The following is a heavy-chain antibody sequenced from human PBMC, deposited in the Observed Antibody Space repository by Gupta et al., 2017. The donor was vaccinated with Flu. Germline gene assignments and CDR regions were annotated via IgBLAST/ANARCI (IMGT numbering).Heavy chain of an antibody. CDR2: IYYSGST. V-gene: IGHV4-31*02. D-gene: IGHD2-2*01. CDR3: ARGFAVPAAMFDY. Sequence: IRQHPGKGLEWIGYIYYSGSTYYNPSLKSRVTISVDTSKNQFSLKLSSVTAADTAVYYCARGFAVPAAMFDYWGQGTLVTVSS. J-gene: IGHJ4*02.